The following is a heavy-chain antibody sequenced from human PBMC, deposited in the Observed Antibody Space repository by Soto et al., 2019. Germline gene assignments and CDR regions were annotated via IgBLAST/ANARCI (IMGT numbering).Heavy chain of an antibody. J-gene: IGHJ6*03. CDR3: AITVLVPVLLADFFDADSSYIYI. D-gene: IGHD3-3*01. Sequence: PSETLSLTCTVSGGSISNFYWSCIRQPPGKGLEWIGYVYYTGSTSYNPSLKRRVTFSADSSRGQFSLRLNSVTAAATAVYYCAITVLVPVLLADFFDADSSYIYILCQQTTLTISS. CDR2: VYYTGST. V-gene: IGHV4-59*08. CDR1: GGSISNFY.